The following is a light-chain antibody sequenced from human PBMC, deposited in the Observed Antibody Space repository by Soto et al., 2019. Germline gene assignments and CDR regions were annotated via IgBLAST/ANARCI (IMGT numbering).Light chain of an antibody. CDR3: NSYTASSTYV. V-gene: IGLV2-14*01. Sequence: QSVLTQPASVSGSPGQSITISCTGTSSDVGIYNHVSWYQQHPGKAPKLVIYDVSNRPSGVSNRLSGSKSGNTASLTISGLQPADEADYYCNSYTASSTYVFGTGTKVTVL. J-gene: IGLJ1*01. CDR1: SSDVGIYNH. CDR2: DVS.